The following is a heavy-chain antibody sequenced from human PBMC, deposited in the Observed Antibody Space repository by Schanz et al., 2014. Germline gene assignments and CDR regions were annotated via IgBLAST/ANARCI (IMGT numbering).Heavy chain of an antibody. CDR1: GFTFRSYS. D-gene: IGHD1-1*01. Sequence: EVQLVESGGGLVRPGGSLRLSCAASGFTFRSYSMNWVHQAPGKGLEWVSAITGSGSKTYYADSVKGRFTIARDNSKNTLFLQMDSLRVEDTAVYYCMAMGRNTSHYFDHWGQGTLVTVSS. CDR3: MAMGRNTSHYFDH. CDR2: ITGSGSKT. J-gene: IGHJ4*02. V-gene: IGHV3-23*04.